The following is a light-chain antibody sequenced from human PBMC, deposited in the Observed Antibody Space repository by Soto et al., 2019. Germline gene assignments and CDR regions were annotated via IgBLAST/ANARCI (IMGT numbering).Light chain of an antibody. Sequence: EIVLTQSPGTLSLSPGERATLSCRASQSVRNYLAWYQQKPGQAPRLLIYGASTRATGIPARFSGSGSGTEFTLTISSLQSEDFAVYYCQQYNNWPALTFGGGTKVDIK. V-gene: IGKV3D-15*01. CDR2: GAS. CDR1: QSVRNY. J-gene: IGKJ4*01. CDR3: QQYNNWPALT.